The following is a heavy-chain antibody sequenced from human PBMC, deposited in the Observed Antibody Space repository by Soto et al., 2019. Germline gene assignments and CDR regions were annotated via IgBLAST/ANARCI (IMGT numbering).Heavy chain of an antibody. CDR2: IRAFSGRK. CDR3: ARTSSTANFEG. CDR1: GFNFFNYG. J-gene: IGHJ4*02. Sequence: QVQLVQSGAEVKKPGASVKVSCKTSGFNFFNYGYTWVRQAPGQGLEWVGCIRAFSGRKDYAPKFQGRVTLTADTSTSTAYKELGSLTSDDTAVYYCARTSSTANFEGWGQGTLVTVSS. D-gene: IGHD1-26*01. V-gene: IGHV1-18*01.